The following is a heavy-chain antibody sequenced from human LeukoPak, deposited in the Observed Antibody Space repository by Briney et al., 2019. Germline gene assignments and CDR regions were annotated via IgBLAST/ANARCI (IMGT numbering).Heavy chain of an antibody. CDR2: IYPGDSDT. CDR3: ARRYCSGGSCGWFDP. Sequence: GESLKISCKGSGYSFTTYWIGWVSQMPGKGLGWMGIIYPGDSDTRYSPSFQGQVTISADKSISTAYLQWSSMKASDTAMYYCARRYCSGGSCGWFDPWGQGTLVTVSS. V-gene: IGHV5-51*01. J-gene: IGHJ5*02. CDR1: GYSFTTYW. D-gene: IGHD2-15*01.